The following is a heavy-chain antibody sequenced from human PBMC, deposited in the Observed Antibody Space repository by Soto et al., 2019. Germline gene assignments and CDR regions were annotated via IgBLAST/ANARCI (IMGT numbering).Heavy chain of an antibody. CDR2: MNLNRGDT. J-gene: IGHJ6*03. D-gene: IGHD6-6*01. Sequence: QVPLVQSGAEVKKPGASVKVSCKASGDTFSTCDINWVRQAAGQGLEWMGWMNLNRGDTGYAQKFQGRGTMTRDASTSTAYMELSSLRSEDTAVYYCARVPRASRFQSSMDVWGKGTTVSVSS. CDR3: ARVPRASRFQSSMDV. CDR1: GDTFSTCD. V-gene: IGHV1-8*01.